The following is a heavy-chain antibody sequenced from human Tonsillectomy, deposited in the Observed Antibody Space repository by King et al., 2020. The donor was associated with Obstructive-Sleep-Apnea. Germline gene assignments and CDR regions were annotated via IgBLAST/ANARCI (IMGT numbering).Heavy chain of an antibody. Sequence: VQLVESGGVVVQPGGSLRLSCAASGFTFDDYTMHWVRQAPGKGLEWVSLISWDGGSTHYADSVKGRFTISRDNSKNSLYLQMNSLRTEDTALYYCAKDISMIVVVTPTAGFDYWGQGTLVTVSS. J-gene: IGHJ4*02. D-gene: IGHD3-22*01. V-gene: IGHV3-43*01. CDR1: GFTFDDYT. CDR3: AKDISMIVVVTPTAGFDY. CDR2: ISWDGGST.